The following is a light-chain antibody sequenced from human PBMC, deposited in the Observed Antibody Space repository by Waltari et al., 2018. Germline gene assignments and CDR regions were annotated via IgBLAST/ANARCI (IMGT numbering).Light chain of an antibody. CDR2: GAS. V-gene: IGKV3-20*01. Sequence: DIVLTQSPGTLSLSPGERATLSCRAGQSVSRSLAWYQQKPGQAPRLLIYGASSRATGGPDRFSGSGSGTDFSLTISRLEPEDFAVYYCQHYVRLPVTFGQGTKVEIK. J-gene: IGKJ1*01. CDR1: QSVSRS. CDR3: QHYVRLPVT.